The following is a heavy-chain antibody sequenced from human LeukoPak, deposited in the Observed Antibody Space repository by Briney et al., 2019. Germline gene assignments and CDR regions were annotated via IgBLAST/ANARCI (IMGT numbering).Heavy chain of an antibody. D-gene: IGHD2-8*01. CDR3: ARAVTTRYWTNGVCARLDY. J-gene: IGHJ4*02. CDR1: GGSPRGSY. V-gene: IGHV4-34*01. CDR2: INNSGST. Sequence: PGTLSLTRAVSGGSPRGSYRSWVRQTPGKGLEWIGEINNSGSTTYTTSLESRVTISVDTSKNQFSLELSAVTAADSGVCYCARAVTTRYWTNGVCARLDYWGQGTLVTVSS.